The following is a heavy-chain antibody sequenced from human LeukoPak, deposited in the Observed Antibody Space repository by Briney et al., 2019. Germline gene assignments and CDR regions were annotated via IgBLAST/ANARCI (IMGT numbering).Heavy chain of an antibody. J-gene: IGHJ4*02. V-gene: IGHV4-30-4*01. D-gene: IGHD3-22*01. CDR3: ARLPHYYDSSGYYLGYFDY. Sequence: PSQTLSLTCTVSGGSISSGDYYWSWIRQPPGKGLEWIGYIYYSGSTYYNPSLKSRVTISVDTSKNQFSLKLSSVTAADTAVYYCARLPHYYDSSGYYLGYFDYWGQGTLVTVSS. CDR2: IYYSGST. CDR1: GGSISSGDYY.